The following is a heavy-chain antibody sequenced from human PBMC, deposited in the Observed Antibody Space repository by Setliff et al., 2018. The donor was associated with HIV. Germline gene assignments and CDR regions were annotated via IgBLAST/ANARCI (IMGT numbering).Heavy chain of an antibody. CDR2: IIPMYGVT. Sequence: ASVKVSCKASGGTFSSYVISWVRQAPGQGPEWMGGIIPMYGVTNYAQKFQGRVTITTDESTTTVFMELTGLRSEDTAVYYCALPYCSGGNCWSSASLPPAGWFDPWGQGTLVTVSS. J-gene: IGHJ5*02. V-gene: IGHV1-69*05. CDR1: GGTFSSYV. D-gene: IGHD2-15*01. CDR3: ALPYCSGGNCWSSASLPPAGWFDP.